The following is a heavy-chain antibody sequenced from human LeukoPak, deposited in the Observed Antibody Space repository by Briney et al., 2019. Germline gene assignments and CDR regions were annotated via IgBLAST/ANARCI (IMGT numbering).Heavy chain of an antibody. J-gene: IGHJ4*02. V-gene: IGHV4-61*01. CDR2: IYYSGST. CDR1: GGSVSSGSYY. Sequence: SETLSLTCTVSGGSVSSGSYYWSWIRQPPGKGLERVGYIYYSGSTNYNPSLKSRVTISVDTSKNQFSLKLSSVTAADTAVYYCARGYYDILTGYYPFDYWGQGTLLTVSS. D-gene: IGHD3-9*01. CDR3: ARGYYDILTGYYPFDY.